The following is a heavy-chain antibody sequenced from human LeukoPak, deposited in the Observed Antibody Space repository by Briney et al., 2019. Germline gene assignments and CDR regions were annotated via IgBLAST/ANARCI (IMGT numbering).Heavy chain of an antibody. Sequence: SETLSLTCAVYGGSFSGYYWSWIRQPPGKGLEWIGEINHSGSTNYNPSLKSRVTISVDTSKNQFSLKLSSVTAADTAVYYRARGPIMITFGGVIVKEPFDYWGQGTLVTVSS. D-gene: IGHD3-16*02. V-gene: IGHV4-34*01. J-gene: IGHJ4*02. CDR1: GGSFSGYY. CDR3: ARGPIMITFGGVIVKEPFDY. CDR2: INHSGST.